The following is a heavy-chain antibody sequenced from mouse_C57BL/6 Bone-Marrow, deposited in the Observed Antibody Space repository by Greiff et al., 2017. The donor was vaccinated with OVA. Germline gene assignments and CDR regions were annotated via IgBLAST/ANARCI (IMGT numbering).Heavy chain of an antibody. D-gene: IGHD1-1*01. CDR3: ARRVITTVAHYWYFDV. V-gene: IGHV1-26*01. J-gene: IGHJ1*03. CDR1: GYTFTDYY. CDR2: INPNNGGT. Sequence: EVQLQQSGPELVKPGASVKISCKASGYTFTDYYMNWVKQSHGKSLEWIGDINPNNGGTSYNQKFKGKATLTVDKSSSTAYMELRSLTSEDSAVYYCARRVITTVAHYWYFDVWGTGTTVTVSS.